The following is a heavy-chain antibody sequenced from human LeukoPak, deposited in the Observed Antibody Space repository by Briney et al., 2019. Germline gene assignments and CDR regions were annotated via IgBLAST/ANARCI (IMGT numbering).Heavy chain of an antibody. V-gene: IGHV3-72*01. D-gene: IGHD3-22*01. CDR3: ARVLYYYDSSGYLDP. Sequence: PGGSLRLSCAASGFTFSDHYMDWVRQAPGKGLEWVGRTRNKANSYTTEYAASVKGRSTISRDDSKNSLYLQMNSLKTEDTAVYYCARVLYYYDSSGYLDPWGQGTLVTVSS. CDR2: TRNKANSYTT. CDR1: GFTFSDHY. J-gene: IGHJ5*02.